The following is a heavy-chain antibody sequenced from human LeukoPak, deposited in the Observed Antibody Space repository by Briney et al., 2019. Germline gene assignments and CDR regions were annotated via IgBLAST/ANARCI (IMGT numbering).Heavy chain of an antibody. D-gene: IGHD3-22*01. Sequence: ASVKVSCKGSGFTFTSSAMQWVRQARGQRLEWIGWIVVGSGNTNYAQKFQERVTITRDMSTSTAYMELSSLRSEDTAVYYCAADRYDSSGYYHFDYWGQGTLVTVSS. CDR2: IVVGSGNT. V-gene: IGHV1-58*02. CDR1: GFTFTSSA. J-gene: IGHJ4*02. CDR3: AADRYDSSGYYHFDY.